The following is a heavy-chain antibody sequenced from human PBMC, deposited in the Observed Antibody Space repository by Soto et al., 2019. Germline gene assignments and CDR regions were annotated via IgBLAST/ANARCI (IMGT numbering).Heavy chain of an antibody. J-gene: IGHJ4*02. CDR3: ARRHSGGFFRFFDS. D-gene: IGHD2-15*01. CDR2: TGSGTGPG. V-gene: IGHV1-69*06. Sequence: QVQLVQSGTEVKKPGSSVKVSCKASGGSLSTNPISWVRQAPGQGLEWMGGTGSGTGPGNHAQKFQGRRTDTADKSTSTAYMELTNLSSEDTSVYYCARRHSGGFFRFFDSWGQGTLVTVSS. CDR1: GGSLSTNP.